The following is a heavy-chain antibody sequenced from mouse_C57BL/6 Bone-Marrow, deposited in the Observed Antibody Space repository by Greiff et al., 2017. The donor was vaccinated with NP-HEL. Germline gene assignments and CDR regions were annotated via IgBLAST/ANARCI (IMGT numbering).Heavy chain of an antibody. D-gene: IGHD1-1*01. CDR2: IRSKSNNYAT. J-gene: IGHJ4*01. V-gene: IGHV10-1*01. CDR1: GFSFNTYA. Sequence: EVQLVESGGGLVQPKGSLKLSCAASGFSFNTYAMNWVRQAPGKGLEWVASIRSKSNNYATYYADSVKDRFTISRDDSESMLYLQMNNLKTEDTAMYYCVRRRHYGRRALYYYAMDYWGQGTSVTVSS. CDR3: VRRRHYGRRALYYYAMDY.